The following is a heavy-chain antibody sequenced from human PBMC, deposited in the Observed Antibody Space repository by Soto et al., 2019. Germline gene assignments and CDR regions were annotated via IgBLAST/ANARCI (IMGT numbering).Heavy chain of an antibody. CDR1: GGSFSGYY. J-gene: IGHJ4*02. CDR3: ARKRTGLKTKHFDY. CDR2: INHSGST. V-gene: IGHV4-34*01. Sequence: SETLSLTCAVYGGSFSGYYWSWIRQPPGKGLEWIGEINHSGSTNYNPSLKSRVTISVDTSKNQFSLKLSSVTAADTAVYYCARKRTGLKTKHFDYWGQGTLVTVSS.